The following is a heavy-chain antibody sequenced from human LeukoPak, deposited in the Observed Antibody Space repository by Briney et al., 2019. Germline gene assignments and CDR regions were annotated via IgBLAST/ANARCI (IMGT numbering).Heavy chain of an antibody. J-gene: IGHJ5*02. Sequence: PSETLSLTCTVSGGSISSYYWSWIRQPAGKGLEWIGRIYTSGSTDCNPSLKSRVTMSIDTSKNQFSLNLISVTAADTAVYYCARDSGTTGEVKFDPWGQGILVTVSS. CDR3: ARDSGTTGEVKFDP. V-gene: IGHV4-4*07. CDR2: IYTSGST. D-gene: IGHD3-10*01. CDR1: GGSISSYY.